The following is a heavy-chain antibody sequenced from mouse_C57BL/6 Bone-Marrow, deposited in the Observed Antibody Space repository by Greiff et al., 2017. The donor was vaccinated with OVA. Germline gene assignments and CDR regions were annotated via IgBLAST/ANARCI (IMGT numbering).Heavy chain of an antibody. CDR3: ARDGYGSLYAMDY. CDR2: ISDGGSYT. J-gene: IGHJ4*01. V-gene: IGHV5-4*01. Sequence: EVKLVESGGGLVKPGGSLKLSCAASGFTFSSYAMSWVRQTPEKRLEWVATISDGGSYTYYPDNVKGRFTISRDNAKNNLYLQMSHLMSEDTAMYYCARDGYGSLYAMDYWGQGTSVTVSS. D-gene: IGHD1-1*01. CDR1: GFTFSSYA.